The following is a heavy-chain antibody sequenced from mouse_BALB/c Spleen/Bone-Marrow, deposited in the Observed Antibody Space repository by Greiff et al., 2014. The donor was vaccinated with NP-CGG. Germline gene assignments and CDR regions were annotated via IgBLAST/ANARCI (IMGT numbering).Heavy chain of an antibody. CDR2: ISDGGGYT. D-gene: IGHD2-10*02. CDR3: ARSGERYGAMDY. J-gene: IGHJ4*01. V-gene: IGHV5-4*02. Sequence: EVKVVESGGGLVKPGGSLKLSCAASGFTFSDYYMHWVRQTPEERLEWVATISDGGGYTYYPDSVWGRFTISRDNAKNNLYLQMSSLKSEDTAMYYCARSGERYGAMDYWGQGTSVTVFS. CDR1: GFTFSDYY.